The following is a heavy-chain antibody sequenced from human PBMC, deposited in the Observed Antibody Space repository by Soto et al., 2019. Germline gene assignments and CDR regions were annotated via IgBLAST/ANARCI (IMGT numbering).Heavy chain of an antibody. V-gene: IGHV3-23*01. J-gene: IGHJ4*02. CDR2: ISGSGGST. CDR1: GFTFSSYA. D-gene: IGHD2-15*01. Sequence: EVQLLESGGGLVQPGGSLRLSCAASGFTFSSYAMSWVRQAPGKGLEWVSAISGSGGSTYYADSVKGRFTISRDNSKNTLYLQMNSLRAEDTAVYYYAKDGYCSGGSCYHPHYFDYWGQGTLVTVSS. CDR3: AKDGYCSGGSCYHPHYFDY.